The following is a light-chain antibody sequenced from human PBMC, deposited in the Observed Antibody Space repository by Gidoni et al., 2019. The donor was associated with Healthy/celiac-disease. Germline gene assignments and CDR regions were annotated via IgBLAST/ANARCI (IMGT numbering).Light chain of an antibody. Sequence: EIVMTQSPATLSVSPGERATLSCRASQSVSSNLAWYQQKPGQAPRLLIYGASTRATGIPARFSGSGSGTEFTLTISSLQSEDFAVYYCQQYNNWPQVTFGQGNKGEIK. CDR3: QQYNNWPQVT. J-gene: IGKJ1*01. CDR2: GAS. CDR1: QSVSSN. V-gene: IGKV3-15*01.